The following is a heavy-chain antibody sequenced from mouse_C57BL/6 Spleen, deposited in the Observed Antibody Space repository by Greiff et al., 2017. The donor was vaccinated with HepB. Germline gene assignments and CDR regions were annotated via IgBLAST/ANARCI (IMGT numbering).Heavy chain of an antibody. CDR3: ARQVITTVCFDV. V-gene: IGHV5-6*01. D-gene: IGHD1-1*01. Sequence: EVQRVESGGDLVKPGGSLKLSCAASGFTFSSYGMSWVRQTPDKRLEWVATISSGGSYTYYPDSVKGRFTISRDNAKNTLYLQMSSLKSEDTAMYYCARQVITTVCFDVWGTGTTVTVSS. CDR1: GFTFSSYG. J-gene: IGHJ1*03. CDR2: ISSGGSYT.